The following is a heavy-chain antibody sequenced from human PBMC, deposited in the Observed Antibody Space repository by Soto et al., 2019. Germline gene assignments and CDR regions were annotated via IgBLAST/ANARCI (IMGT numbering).Heavy chain of an antibody. CDR3: ARHTREYYDILSGYYHPEGYFDY. D-gene: IGHD3-9*01. V-gene: IGHV4-39*01. J-gene: IGHJ4*02. CDR2: IYYSGST. CDR1: GGSISSSSYY. Sequence: SETLSLTCTVSGGSISSSSYYWGWIRQPPGKGLEWIGSIYYSGSTYYNPSLKSRVTISVDTSKNQFSLKLSSVTAADTAVYYCARHTREYYDILSGYYHPEGYFDYWGQGTLVTVSS.